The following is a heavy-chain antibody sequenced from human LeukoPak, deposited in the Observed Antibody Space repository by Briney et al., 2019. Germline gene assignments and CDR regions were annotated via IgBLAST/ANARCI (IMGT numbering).Heavy chain of an antibody. CDR1: GFTFSSYW. CDR3: ASEASSSGYDFDY. Sequence: GGSLRLSCAASGFTFSSYWMSWVRQAPGKGLEWVANIKEDGSEKHYVDSVEGRFTISRDNTKNALYLQMNSLRAEDTAVYYCASEASSSGYDFDYWGQGTLVTVSS. V-gene: IGHV3-7*01. D-gene: IGHD5-12*01. CDR2: IKEDGSEK. J-gene: IGHJ4*02.